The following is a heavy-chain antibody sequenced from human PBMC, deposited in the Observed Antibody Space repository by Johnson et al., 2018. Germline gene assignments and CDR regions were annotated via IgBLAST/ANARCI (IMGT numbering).Heavy chain of an antibody. CDR1: GFTFSSYS. CDR2: ISSSSSTI. D-gene: IGHD6-13*01. CDR3: ARESSGIAAGGTEYFQH. V-gene: IGHV3-48*02. J-gene: IGHJ1*01. Sequence: VQLVQSGGGLVQPGGSLRLSCAASGFTFSSYSMNWVRQAPGKGLEWVSYISSSSSTIYYEDSVKGRFTISRDNAKTSLDLQMNSLRDEDTAVSNCARESSGIAAGGTEYFQHWGQGTLVTVSS.